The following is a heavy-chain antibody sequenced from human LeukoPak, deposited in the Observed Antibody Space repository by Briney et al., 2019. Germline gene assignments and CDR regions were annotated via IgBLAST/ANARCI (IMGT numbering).Heavy chain of an antibody. V-gene: IGHV3-7*03. J-gene: IGHJ4*02. CDR2: IKQDGSDK. Sequence: GGSLRLSCAASGFTFSSYWMGWVRQAPGKGLEWVANIKQDGSDKDYVDSVKGRFTISRDNAKRSLYLQMNSLRAEDTAVYYCARVAVMPHFEYWGQGTLVTVSS. D-gene: IGHD2/OR15-2a*01. CDR3: ARVAVMPHFEY. CDR1: GFTFSSYW.